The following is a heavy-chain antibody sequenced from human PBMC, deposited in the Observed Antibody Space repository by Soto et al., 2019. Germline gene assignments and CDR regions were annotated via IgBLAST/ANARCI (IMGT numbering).Heavy chain of an antibody. D-gene: IGHD3-22*01. J-gene: IGHJ4*02. CDR2: ISGSGGST. CDR1: GFTFSSYA. CDR3: AKDAASSINYYDSSGYYYLLPTPFFDY. Sequence: GGSLRLSCAASGFTFSSYATSWVRQAPGKGLEWVLAISGSGGSTYYADSVKGRFTISRDNSKNTLYLQMNSLRAEDTAVYYCAKDAASSINYYDSSGYYYLLPTPFFDYWGQGTLVTVSS. V-gene: IGHV3-23*01.